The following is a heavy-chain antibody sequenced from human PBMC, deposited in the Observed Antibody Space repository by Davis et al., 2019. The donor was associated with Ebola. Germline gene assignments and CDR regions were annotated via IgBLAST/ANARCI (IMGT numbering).Heavy chain of an antibody. D-gene: IGHD3-16*02. J-gene: IGHJ4*02. CDR3: ARDGVSEFIDLDY. Sequence: HTGGSLRLSCAASGFTFSNYWMYWVRQPPGKGLVWVSRIKTDGSTTNYADSVRGRFTISRDNAKNTLYLQMNSLRAEDTAVYYCARDGVSEFIDLDYWGRGTLVTVSS. CDR2: IKTDGSTT. V-gene: IGHV3-74*01. CDR1: GFTFSNYW.